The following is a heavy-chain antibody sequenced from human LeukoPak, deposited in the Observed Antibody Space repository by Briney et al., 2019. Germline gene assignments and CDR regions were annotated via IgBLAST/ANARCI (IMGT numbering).Heavy chain of an antibody. V-gene: IGHV1-2*02. J-gene: IGHJ3*02. CDR2: INPNSGVT. CDR1: GYTFTGYY. D-gene: IGHD3-22*01. CDR3: ARVWYYYDSKTRAFDI. Sequence: GASVKVSCKASGYTFTGYYMHWVRQAPGQGLEWMGWINPNSGVTNYAQKFQGRVTMTRDTPISTAYMELSRLRSDDTAVYYCARVWYYYDSKTRAFDIWGQGTMVTVSS.